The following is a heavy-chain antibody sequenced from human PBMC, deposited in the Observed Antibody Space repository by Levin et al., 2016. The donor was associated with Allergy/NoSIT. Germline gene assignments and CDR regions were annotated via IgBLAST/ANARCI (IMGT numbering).Heavy chain of an antibody. J-gene: IGHJ4*02. CDR3: ARHKGGGPGRGYSYGYFDY. D-gene: IGHD5-18*01. Sequence: WIRQPPGKGLEWIGSIYYSGSTYYNPSLKSRVTISVDTSKNQFSLKLSSVTAADTAVYYCARHKGGGPGRGYSYGYFDYWGQGTLVTVSS. V-gene: IGHV4-39*01. CDR2: IYYSGST.